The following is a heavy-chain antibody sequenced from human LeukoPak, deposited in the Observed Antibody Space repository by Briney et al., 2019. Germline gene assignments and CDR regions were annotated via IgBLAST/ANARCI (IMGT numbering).Heavy chain of an antibody. V-gene: IGHV1-18*04. CDR1: GYTFTDYH. CDR2: ISAYNGNT. Sequence: ASVKVSCKASGYTFTDYHMHWVRQAPGQGLEWMGWISAYNGNTNYAQKLQGRVTMTTDTSTSTAYMELRSLRSDDTAVYYCARVFCYDSSGYYPWYFDYWGQGTLVTVSS. J-gene: IGHJ4*02. D-gene: IGHD3-22*01. CDR3: ARVFCYDSSGYYPWYFDY.